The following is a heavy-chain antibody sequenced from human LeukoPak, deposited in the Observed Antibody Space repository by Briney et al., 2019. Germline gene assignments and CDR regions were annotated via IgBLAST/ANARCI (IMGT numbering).Heavy chain of an antibody. V-gene: IGHV1-46*01. CDR3: AREQYYYDSSGYSTNFDY. J-gene: IGHJ4*02. Sequence: GASVKVSCKASGYTFTSYYMHWVRQAPGQGLEWMGIINPSGGSTSYAQKFQGRVTMTRDTSTSTVYMELSSLRSEDTAVYYCAREQYYYDSSGYSTNFDYWGQGTLVTVSS. D-gene: IGHD3-22*01. CDR1: GYTFTSYY. CDR2: INPSGGST.